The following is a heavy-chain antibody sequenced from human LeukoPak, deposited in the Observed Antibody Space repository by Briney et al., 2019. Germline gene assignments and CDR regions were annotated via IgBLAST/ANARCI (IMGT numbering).Heavy chain of an antibody. V-gene: IGHV1-18*01. J-gene: IGHJ6*03. CDR1: GYTFTSYG. CDR2: ISAYNGNT. D-gene: IGHD4-11*01. Sequence: GASVKVSCKASGYTFTSYGISWVRQAPGQGLEGMGWISAYNGNTNYAQKLQGRVTMTTDTSTSTAYMELRSLRSDDTAVYYCARGSNYDEAYYYYMDVWGKGTTVTVSS. CDR3: ARGSNYDEAYYYYMDV.